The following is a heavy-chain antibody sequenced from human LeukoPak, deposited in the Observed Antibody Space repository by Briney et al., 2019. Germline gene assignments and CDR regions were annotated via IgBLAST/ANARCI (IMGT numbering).Heavy chain of an antibody. D-gene: IGHD5-18*01. CDR3: ARAMVRLEYSYCRMDLDY. J-gene: IGHJ4*01. V-gene: IGHV1-2*06. Sequence: GASVKVSCKASGYTFTGYYMHWARQAPGQGLEWMGRINPNSGGTNYAQKFQGRVTMTRDTSISTAYMELSRLRSDDTAVYYCARAMVRLEYSYCRMDLDYWGQGTLVTVSS. CDR1: GYTFTGYY. CDR2: INPNSGGT.